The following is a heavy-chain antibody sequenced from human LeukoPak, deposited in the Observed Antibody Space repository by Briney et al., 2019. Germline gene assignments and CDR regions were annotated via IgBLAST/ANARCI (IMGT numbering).Heavy chain of an antibody. J-gene: IGHJ5*02. V-gene: IGHV1-2*04. Sequence: ASVKVSCTASGYTFTGYYMHWVRQAPGQGLEWMGWINPNSGGTNYAQKFQGWVTMTRDTSISTAYMELSRLRSDDTAVYYCARSIAAAGTVWFDPWGQGTLVTVSS. CDR2: INPNSGGT. CDR3: ARSIAAAGTVWFDP. D-gene: IGHD6-13*01. CDR1: GYTFTGYY.